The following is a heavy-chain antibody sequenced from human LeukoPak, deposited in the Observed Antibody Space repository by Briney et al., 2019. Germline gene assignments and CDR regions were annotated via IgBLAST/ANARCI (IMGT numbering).Heavy chain of an antibody. CDR2: IYHSGST. J-gene: IGHJ6*03. V-gene: IGHV4-34*01. CDR1: GGSFSGYY. CDR3: ARAPTYYDFWSGSDGSGYYYYYMDV. D-gene: IGHD3-3*01. Sequence: SETLSLTCAVYGGSFSGYYWSWIRHPPGKGRVWIGSIYHSGSTYYSTPLKSRVTISVATSKNQFSLKLSSVTAADTAVYYCARAPTYYDFWSGSDGSGYYYYYMDVWGKGTTVTVSS.